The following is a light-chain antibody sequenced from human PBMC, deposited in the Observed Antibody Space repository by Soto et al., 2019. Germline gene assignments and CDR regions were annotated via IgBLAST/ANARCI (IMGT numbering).Light chain of an antibody. CDR2: GDT. Sequence: QSVLTQPPSVSGSPGPRLAISCTGSSSNFGANFDVQWYQQFPGTAPKLLIYGDTIRPSGVPDRFSGSKSGTSASLAITGLQAEDEADYYCQSYDTRLRWVFGGGTKLTVL. V-gene: IGLV1-40*01. CDR3: QSYDTRLRWV. J-gene: IGLJ2*01. CDR1: SSNFGANFD.